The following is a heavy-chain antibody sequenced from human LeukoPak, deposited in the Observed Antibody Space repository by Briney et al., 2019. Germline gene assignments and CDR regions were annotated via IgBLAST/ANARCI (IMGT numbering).Heavy chain of an antibody. J-gene: IGHJ3*02. D-gene: IGHD3-10*01. Sequence: GGSLRLSCAASGFTFSSYGMHWVRQAPGKGLEWVAVISYDGSNKYYADSVKGRFTISRDNSKNTLYLQMNSLRAEDTAVYYCARPRQVRGVISGAFDIWGQGTMVTVSS. CDR1: GFTFSSYG. V-gene: IGHV3-30*03. CDR2: ISYDGSNK. CDR3: ARPRQVRGVISGAFDI.